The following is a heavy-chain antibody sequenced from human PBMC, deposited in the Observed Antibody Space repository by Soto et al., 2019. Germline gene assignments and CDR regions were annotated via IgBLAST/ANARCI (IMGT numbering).Heavy chain of an antibody. CDR1: GFTFSSYA. CDR2: ISGSGGST. Sequence: GGSLRLSCAASGFTFSSYAMSWVRQAPGKGLEWVSAISGSGGSTYYADSVKGRFTISRDNSKNTLYLQMNSLRAEDTAVYYCAKTIAVAGTRGSDYWGQGSLVTVSS. CDR3: AKTIAVAGTRGSDY. V-gene: IGHV3-23*01. J-gene: IGHJ4*02. D-gene: IGHD6-19*01.